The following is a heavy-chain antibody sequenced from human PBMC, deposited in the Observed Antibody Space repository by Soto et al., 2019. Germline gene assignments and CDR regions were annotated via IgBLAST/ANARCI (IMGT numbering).Heavy chain of an antibody. J-gene: IGHJ4*02. D-gene: IGHD3-3*01. Sequence: QVQLVESGGGVVQPGRSLRLSCAASGFTFSSYGMHWVRQAPGKGLEWVAVISYDGSNKYYADSVKGRFTISRDNSKNSLDLQMNSLRAEDTAVYYCEKVMYDFWSGYSFDYWGQGTLVTVSS. CDR2: ISYDGSNK. V-gene: IGHV3-30*18. CDR3: EKVMYDFWSGYSFDY. CDR1: GFTFSSYG.